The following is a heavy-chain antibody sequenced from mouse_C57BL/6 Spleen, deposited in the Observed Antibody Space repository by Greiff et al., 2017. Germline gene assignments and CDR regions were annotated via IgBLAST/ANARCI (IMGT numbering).Heavy chain of an antibody. CDR3: ARGYGSSYGYFDV. D-gene: IGHD1-1*01. CDR1: GYTFTSYW. J-gene: IGHJ1*03. V-gene: IGHV1-59*01. Sequence: QVQLQQPGAELVRPGTSVKLSCKASGYTFTSYWMHWVKQRPGQGLEWIGVIDPSDSYTTYNQKFKGKATLTVDTSSSTAYMQLSSLTSEDSAVYYCARGYGSSYGYFDVWGTGTTVTVSS. CDR2: IDPSDSYT.